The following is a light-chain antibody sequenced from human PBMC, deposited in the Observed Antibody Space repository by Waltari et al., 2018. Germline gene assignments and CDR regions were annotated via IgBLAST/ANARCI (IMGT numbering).Light chain of an antibody. V-gene: IGLV8-61*01. Sequence: QTVVTQEPSFSVSPGGTVTLSCGLSSGPVPTSHSPTWYQQTPGQAPRTLIYSTNTRSSGVPDRFSGSILANKAALTITGAQADDESDYYCVLYMGSAIWVFGGGTKLTVL. J-gene: IGLJ3*02. CDR3: VLYMGSAIWV. CDR2: STN. CDR1: SGPVPTSHS.